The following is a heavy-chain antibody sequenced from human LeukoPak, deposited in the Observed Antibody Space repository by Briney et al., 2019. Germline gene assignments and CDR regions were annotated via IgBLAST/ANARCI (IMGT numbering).Heavy chain of an antibody. Sequence: GGSLRLSCVVSGFTFSSYDMHWVRQAPGKGVEWVAAISYDGSNKYYADSVKGRFTISRDNSRHTLYLQMNSLRAEDTAVYYCAREDNAFDIWGQGTMVTVSS. CDR2: ISYDGSNK. CDR1: GFTFSSYD. J-gene: IGHJ3*02. CDR3: AREDNAFDI. V-gene: IGHV3-30-3*01.